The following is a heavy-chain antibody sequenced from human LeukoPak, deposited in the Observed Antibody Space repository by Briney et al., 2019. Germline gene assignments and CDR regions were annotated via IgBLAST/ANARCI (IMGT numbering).Heavy chain of an antibody. CDR2: IYHSGST. Sequence: SETLSLTCSVSGGSISSDNWNWLRQPPGKGVEWIGYIYHSGSTNYNPSLKSRVTISVDTSKNQFSLKLSSVTAADTAVYFCARRSWAARDAFDIWGQGTMVTVSS. CDR1: GGSISSDN. J-gene: IGHJ3*02. CDR3: ARRSWAARDAFDI. V-gene: IGHV4-59*01. D-gene: IGHD3-16*01.